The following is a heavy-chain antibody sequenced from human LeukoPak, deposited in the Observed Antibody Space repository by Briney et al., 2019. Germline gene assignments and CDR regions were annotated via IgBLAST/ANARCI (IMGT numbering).Heavy chain of an antibody. D-gene: IGHD1-26*01. CDR1: GGSISSGGYS. V-gene: IGHV4-30-2*01. Sequence: SQTLSLTCAVFGGSISSGGYSWSWIRQPPGKGLEWIGYIYHSGSTYYNPSLKSRVTISVDRSKNQFSLKLSSVTAADTAVYYCARGAGPRLLFDYWGQGTLVTVSS. CDR3: ARGAGPRLLFDY. J-gene: IGHJ4*02. CDR2: IYHSGST.